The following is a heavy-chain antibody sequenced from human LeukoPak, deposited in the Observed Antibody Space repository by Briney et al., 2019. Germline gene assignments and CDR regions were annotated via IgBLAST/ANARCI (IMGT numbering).Heavy chain of an antibody. V-gene: IGHV4-59*12. D-gene: IGHD1-26*01. J-gene: IGHJ3*02. CDR1: GGSISNYY. CDR2: IYHSGST. CDR3: ATEAIIVGATTNDAFDI. Sequence: PSETLSLTCTVSGGSISNYYWSWIRQPPGKGLEWIGYIYHSGSTYYNPSLKSRVTISVDRSKNQFSLKLRSVTAADTAVYYCATEAIIVGATTNDAFDIWGQGTMVTVSS.